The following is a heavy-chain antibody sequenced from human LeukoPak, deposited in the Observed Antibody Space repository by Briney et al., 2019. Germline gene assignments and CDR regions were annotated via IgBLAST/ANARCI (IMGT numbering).Heavy chain of an antibody. V-gene: IGHV4-59*12. CDR2: IYYSGST. Sequence: PSETLSLTCTVSGGSLSSYYWSWIRQPPGKGLEWIGYIYYSGSTNYNPSLKSRVTISVDTSKNQFSLKLSSVTAADTAVYYCARDMVRGVNYYYYMDVWGKGTTVTVSS. CDR1: GGSLSSYY. J-gene: IGHJ6*03. CDR3: ARDMVRGVNYYYYMDV. D-gene: IGHD3-10*01.